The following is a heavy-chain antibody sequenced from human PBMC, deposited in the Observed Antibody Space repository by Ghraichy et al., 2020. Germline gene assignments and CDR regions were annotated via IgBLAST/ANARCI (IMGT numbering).Heavy chain of an antibody. CDR3: SADRGYCGSDCYFDS. CDR2: IYGSGGT. Sequence: SQTLSLTCSVSGASVSSTTWWTCVRQAPGKGREGIGQIYGSGGTNYNPSLGSRVTMSIDKSKNQFSLNLRSVTAADTAVYYCSADRGYCGSDCYFDSWGQGALVTVSS. CDR1: GASVSSTTW. D-gene: IGHD2-21*02. J-gene: IGHJ5*01. V-gene: IGHV4-4*02.